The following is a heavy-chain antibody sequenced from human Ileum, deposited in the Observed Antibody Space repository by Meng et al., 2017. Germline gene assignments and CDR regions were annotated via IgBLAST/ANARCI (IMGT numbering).Heavy chain of an antibody. J-gene: IGHJ4*02. CDR3: ARDVVMVPSALYYFDY. CDR1: GYTFTSHY. CDR2: INPSGGST. D-gene: IGHD2-2*01. Sequence: QVQLVQSGPEVKKPGASLKLSCMPSGYTFTSHYMHWVRQAPGQGLEWVGIINPSGGSTSYAQKFQGRVTMTRDTSTSIVYMELSSLRSEDTAVYYCARDVVMVPSALYYFDYWGQGTLVTVSS. V-gene: IGHV1-46*01.